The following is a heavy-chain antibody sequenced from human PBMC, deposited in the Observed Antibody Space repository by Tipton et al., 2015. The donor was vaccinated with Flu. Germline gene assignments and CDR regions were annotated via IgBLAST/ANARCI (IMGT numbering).Heavy chain of an antibody. D-gene: IGHD7-27*01. CDR3: ASWERLGQIDY. J-gene: IGHJ4*02. V-gene: IGHV4-59*01. CDR2: IYYSGST. CDR1: GGSISSYY. Sequence: GLVKPSETLSLTCTVSGGSISSYYWSWIRQPPGKGLEWIGYIYYSGSTNYNPSLKSRVTISVDTSKNQFSLKLSSVTAADTAVYYCASWERLGQIDYWGQGTLVTVSS.